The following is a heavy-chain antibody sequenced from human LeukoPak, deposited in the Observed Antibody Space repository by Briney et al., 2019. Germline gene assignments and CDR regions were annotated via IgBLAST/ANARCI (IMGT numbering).Heavy chain of an antibody. V-gene: IGHV3-30-3*01. CDR3: ARSPFESSWSDY. CDR1: GFTFSSYA. Sequence: GRSLRLSCAASGFTFSSYAMHWVRQAPGKGLEWVAVISYDGSNKYYADSVKGRFTISRDNSKNTLYLQMNSLRAEDTAVYYCARSPFESSWSDYWGQGTLVTVSS. D-gene: IGHD6-13*01. CDR2: ISYDGSNK. J-gene: IGHJ4*02.